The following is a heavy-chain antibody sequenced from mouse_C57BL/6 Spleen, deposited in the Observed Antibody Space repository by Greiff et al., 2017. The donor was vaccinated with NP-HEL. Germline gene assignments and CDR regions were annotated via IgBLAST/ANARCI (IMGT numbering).Heavy chain of an antibody. J-gene: IGHJ4*01. CDR1: GYSITSGYD. CDR2: ISYSGST. D-gene: IGHD2-4*01. V-gene: IGHV3-1*01. Sequence: EVQLVESGPGMVKPSQSLSLTCTVTGYSITSGYDWHWIRHFPGNKLEWMGYISYSGSTNYNPSLKSRISITHDTSKNHFFLKLNSVTTEDTATYYCARGWDYDYAMDYWGQGTSVTVSS. CDR3: ARGWDYDYAMDY.